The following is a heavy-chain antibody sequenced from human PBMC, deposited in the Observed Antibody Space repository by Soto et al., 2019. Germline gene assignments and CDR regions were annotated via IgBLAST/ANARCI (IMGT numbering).Heavy chain of an antibody. Sequence: SSETLSLTCTVSGGSISSGDYYWSWIRQPPGKGLEWIGYIYYSGSTNYNPSLKSRVTISVDTSKNQFSLKLSSVTAADTAVYYCARNGPPDCSSTSCYGYWGQGTLVTVSS. CDR2: IYYSGST. CDR1: GGSISSGDYY. D-gene: IGHD2-2*01. V-gene: IGHV4-61*08. J-gene: IGHJ4*02. CDR3: ARNGPPDCSSTSCYGY.